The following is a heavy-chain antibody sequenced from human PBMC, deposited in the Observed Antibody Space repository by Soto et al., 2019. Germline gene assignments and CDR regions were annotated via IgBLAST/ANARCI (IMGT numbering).Heavy chain of an antibody. V-gene: IGHV3-21*01. CDR3: ARGRGIAADPDY. D-gene: IGHD6-13*01. CDR2: ISSSSSYI. J-gene: IGHJ4*02. CDR1: GFTFSSYS. Sequence: GGSLRLSCAASGFTFSSYSMNWVRQAPGKGLEWVSSISSSSSYIYYADSVKGRFTISRDNAKNSLYLQMNSLRAEDTAVYYCARGRGIAADPDYWGQGTLVTVPS.